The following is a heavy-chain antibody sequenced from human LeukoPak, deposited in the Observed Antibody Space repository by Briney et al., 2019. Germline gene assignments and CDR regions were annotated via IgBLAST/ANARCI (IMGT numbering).Heavy chain of an antibody. V-gene: IGHV4-39*01. CDR2: VYYSGST. J-gene: IGHJ4*02. CDR1: GGSISSSTYY. CDR3: ARQPGGYSGPFDY. D-gene: IGHD5-12*01. Sequence: SEILSLICSVSGGSISSSTYYWGWIRQPPGKGLEWVASVYYSGSTYYNPSLESRVTMSVDTSKNQFSLKLSSVTAADTAVYYCARQPGGYSGPFDYWGQGTLVTVSS.